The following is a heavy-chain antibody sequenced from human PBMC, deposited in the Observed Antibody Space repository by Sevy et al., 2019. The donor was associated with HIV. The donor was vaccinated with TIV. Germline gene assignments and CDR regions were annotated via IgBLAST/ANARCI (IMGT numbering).Heavy chain of an antibody. J-gene: IGHJ4*02. V-gene: IGHV3-49*03. D-gene: IGHD5-12*01. Sequence: GGSLRLSCTTSGFTFDDYAMSWFRQAPGKGLEWVAFITRNSFEAYGGTTEYAASVKGRFIISRVDSKSIAYLQLNSLKSEDTAVYYWARGLATADTPEYYFDYWGQGTLVTVSS. CDR2: ITRNSFEAYGGTT. CDR1: GFTFDDYA. CDR3: ARGLATADTPEYYFDY.